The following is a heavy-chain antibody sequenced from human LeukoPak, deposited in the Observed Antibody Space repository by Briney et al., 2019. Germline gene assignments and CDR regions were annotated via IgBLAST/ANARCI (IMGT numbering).Heavy chain of an antibody. V-gene: IGHV1-18*01. J-gene: IGHJ4*02. CDR2: ISAYNGNT. Sequence: ASVKVSCKASGYTFTSYGISWVRQAPGQGLEWMGWISAYNGNTNYAQKLQGRVTMTTDTSTSTAYMELRSLRSDDTAVYYCARERYKLLQSPPNYWGQGTLVTVSS. D-gene: IGHD1-14*01. CDR1: GYTFTSYG. CDR3: ARERYKLLQSPPNY.